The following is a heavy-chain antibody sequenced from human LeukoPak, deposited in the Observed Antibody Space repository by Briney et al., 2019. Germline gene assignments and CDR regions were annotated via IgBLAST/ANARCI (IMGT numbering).Heavy chain of an antibody. J-gene: IGHJ3*02. V-gene: IGHV1-18*01. Sequence: RASVKVSCKASGYTFTSYGISWVRQAPGQGLEWVGWISAYNGNTNYAQKLQGRVTMTTDTSTSTAYMELRSLRSDDTAVYYCARDKDYYDSSATKRSAFDIWGQGTMVTVSS. D-gene: IGHD3-22*01. CDR2: ISAYNGNT. CDR1: GYTFTSYG. CDR3: ARDKDYYDSSATKRSAFDI.